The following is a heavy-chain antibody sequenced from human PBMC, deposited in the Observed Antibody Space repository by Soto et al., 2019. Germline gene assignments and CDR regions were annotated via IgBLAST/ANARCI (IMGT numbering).Heavy chain of an antibody. CDR1: GGSFSGYY. Sequence: QVQLQQWGAGLLKPSETLSLTCAVYGGSFSGYYWSWIRQPPGKGLEWIGEINHSGSTNYNPSLKSRVTISVDTSKNQFSLKLSSVTAADTAVYYCAAMDIVATIGGWGQGTLVTVSS. J-gene: IGHJ4*02. V-gene: IGHV4-34*01. CDR2: INHSGST. CDR3: AAMDIVATIGG. D-gene: IGHD5-12*01.